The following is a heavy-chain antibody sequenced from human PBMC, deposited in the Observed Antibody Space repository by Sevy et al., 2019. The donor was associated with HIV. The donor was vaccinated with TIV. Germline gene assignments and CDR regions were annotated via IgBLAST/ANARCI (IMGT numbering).Heavy chain of an antibody. CDR3: ARGLGVLRLGELSNWFDP. D-gene: IGHD3-16*02. V-gene: IGHV1-18*01. CDR1: GYTFTTYG. J-gene: IGHJ5*02. CDR2: ISAYNGNT. Sequence: ASVKVSCKASGYTFTTYGINWVRQAPGQGLEWMGWISAYNGNTNYAQKFQDRVTMNTDTSTRTAYMELRSLRSDDTAVCYCARGLGVLRLGELSNWFDPWGQGTLVTVSS.